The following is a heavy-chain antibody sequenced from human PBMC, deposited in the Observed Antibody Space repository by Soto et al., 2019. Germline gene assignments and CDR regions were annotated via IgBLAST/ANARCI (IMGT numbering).Heavy chain of an antibody. CDR1: GFSFSDYV. Sequence: QVQLVESGGGVVQPGRSLRLSCAASGFSFSDYVMHWVRQAPGKGLDWVAVMWYHGRDLFYADSVKGRFTISRDNSKNTLYLQMNSLRADDTAVYYCARVGRGFCSSTRCYTDGFDLWGQGTVVTVST. J-gene: IGHJ3*01. CDR3: ARVGRGFCSSTRCYTDGFDL. CDR2: MWYHGRDL. D-gene: IGHD2-2*01. V-gene: IGHV3-33*01.